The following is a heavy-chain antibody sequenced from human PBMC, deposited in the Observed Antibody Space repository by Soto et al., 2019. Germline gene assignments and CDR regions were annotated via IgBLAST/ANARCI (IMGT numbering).Heavy chain of an antibody. CDR1: GFSFSDHY. D-gene: IGHD1-26*01. CDR3: AKEATNDQWELLHFDS. J-gene: IGHJ4*02. Sequence: PGGSLRLCCAASGFSFSDHYMDWVRQAPGKGLEWLGRIRNKANGYTTEYAASVRGRISISRDDAKNSLFLQVTNVKIEDTAVYFCAKEATNDQWELLHFDSWGQGNLVTVSS. V-gene: IGHV3-72*01. CDR2: IRNKANGYTT.